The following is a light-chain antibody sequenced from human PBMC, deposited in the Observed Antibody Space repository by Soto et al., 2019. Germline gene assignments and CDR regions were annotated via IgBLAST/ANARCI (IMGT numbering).Light chain of an antibody. V-gene: IGLV1-40*01. J-gene: IGLJ2*01. CDR3: QSYDTSLSGSWV. Sequence: QSALTQPPSVSGAQGQRVTISCTGSSSNIGAGYDVHWYQQLPGTAPKLLIYGNNNRPSGVPDRFSGSKSGTSASLAITGLQAEDEADYYCQSYDTSLSGSWVFGGGTKLTVL. CDR1: SSNIGAGYD. CDR2: GNN.